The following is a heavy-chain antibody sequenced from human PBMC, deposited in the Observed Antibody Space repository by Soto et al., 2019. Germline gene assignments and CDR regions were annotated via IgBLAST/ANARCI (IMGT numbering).Heavy chain of an antibody. V-gene: IGHV3-74*01. Sequence: EVQLVESGGGLLPTGGSLSLSCVGYGFRVSDYWMHCVRQAPGKGLVWVSRSNGAGSDTSYADSLEGRFTISRDNAKNTLYLQMNSLGPEDSAVYYCTRGASGYGNLDTWGVGTLVTVSS. CDR2: SNGAGSDT. J-gene: IGHJ5*02. D-gene: IGHD5-12*01. CDR3: TRGASGYGNLDT. CDR1: GFRVSDYW.